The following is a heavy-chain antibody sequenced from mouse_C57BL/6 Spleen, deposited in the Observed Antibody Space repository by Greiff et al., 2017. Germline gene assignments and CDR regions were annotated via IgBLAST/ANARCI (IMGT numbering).Heavy chain of an antibody. CDR2: ISDGGSYT. CDR3: ARPLTYYGSSYYAMDY. J-gene: IGHJ4*01. D-gene: IGHD1-1*01. Sequence: EVHLVESGGGLVKPGGSLKLSCAASGFTFSSYAMSWVRQTPEKRLEWVATISDGGSYTYYPDNVKGRFTISRDNAKNNLYLQMSHLKSEDTAMYYCARPLTYYGSSYYAMDYWGQGTSVTVSS. CDR1: GFTFSSYA. V-gene: IGHV5-4*01.